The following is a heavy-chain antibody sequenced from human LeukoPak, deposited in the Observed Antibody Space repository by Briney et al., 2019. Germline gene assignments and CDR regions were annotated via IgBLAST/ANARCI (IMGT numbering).Heavy chain of an antibody. D-gene: IGHD5-12*01. J-gene: IGHJ4*02. Sequence: PSETLSLTCTVSGGSISSSSYYWGWIRQPPGEGLEWIGYIYHSGSTNYNPSLKSRVTISVDTSKNQFSLKLSSVTAADTAVYYCAKGYSGYDLDYWGQGTLVTVSS. CDR2: IYHSGST. V-gene: IGHV4-61*05. CDR1: GGSISSSSYY. CDR3: AKGYSGYDLDY.